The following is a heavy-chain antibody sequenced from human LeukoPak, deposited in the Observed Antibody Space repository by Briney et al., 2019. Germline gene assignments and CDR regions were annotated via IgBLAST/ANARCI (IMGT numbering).Heavy chain of an antibody. Sequence: SETLSLTCTVSGDSISSYYWSWIRHPPGKGLAWIGYIYYSGSTNYNPSLKSRVTISVDTSKNQFSLKLSSVTAADTAVYYCARGGDGYNPGLFDYWGQGPLVTVSS. V-gene: IGHV4-59*01. J-gene: IGHJ4*02. CDR3: ARGGDGYNPGLFDY. CDR1: GDSISSYY. CDR2: IYYSGST. D-gene: IGHD5-24*01.